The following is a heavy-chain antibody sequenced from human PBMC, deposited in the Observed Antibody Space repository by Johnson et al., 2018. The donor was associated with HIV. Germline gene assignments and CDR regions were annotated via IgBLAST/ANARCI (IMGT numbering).Heavy chain of an antibody. V-gene: IGHV3-9*01. CDR3: AKRGGYFRGGACPHVFDV. CDR2: ISWNSGSI. D-gene: IGHD3-16*01. Sequence: VQLVESGGGLVQPGRSLRLSCAASGFTFDDYAMHWVRQAPGKGLEWVSGISWNSGSIGYVDSVKGRFTISRDLANNSLDLQMNSLSAEDTALYYFAKRGGYFRGGACPHVFDVWGQGTMVTVSS. CDR1: GFTFDDYA. J-gene: IGHJ3*01.